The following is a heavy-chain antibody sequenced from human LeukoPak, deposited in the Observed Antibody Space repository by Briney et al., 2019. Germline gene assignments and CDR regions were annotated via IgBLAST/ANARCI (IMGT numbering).Heavy chain of an antibody. CDR3: ARESGYSYDQAFDY. Sequence: GGSLRLSCAASGFTFSSYSMNWVRQAPGKGLEWVSSISCSSSYIYYADSVKGRFTISRDNAKNSLYLQMNSLRAEDTAVYYCARESGYSYDQAFDYWGQGTLVTVSS. J-gene: IGHJ4*02. D-gene: IGHD5-18*01. CDR1: GFTFSSYS. V-gene: IGHV3-21*01. CDR2: ISCSSSYI.